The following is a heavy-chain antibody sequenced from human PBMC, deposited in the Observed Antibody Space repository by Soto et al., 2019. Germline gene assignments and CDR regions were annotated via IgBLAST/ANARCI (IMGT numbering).Heavy chain of an antibody. Sequence: QVQLVPSGAEVKKPGASVKVSCKVSGYTLNEVAMHWVRQAPGKGLEWLGGLDTDEAETIYAQQFQGRVTMTEDTSTDTVYMELSSLRSEETALYFCTTYHGDDNVAHWGQRNLVTVSS. CDR1: GYTLNEVA. CDR3: TTYHGDDNVAH. CDR2: LDTDEAET. D-gene: IGHD4-17*01. V-gene: IGHV1-24*01. J-gene: IGHJ5*02.